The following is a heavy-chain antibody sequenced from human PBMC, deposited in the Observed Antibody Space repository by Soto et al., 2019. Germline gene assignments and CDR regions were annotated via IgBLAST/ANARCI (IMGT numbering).Heavy chain of an antibody. V-gene: IGHV3-33*01. CDR3: ASSAA. CDR2: IWYDGSNT. J-gene: IGHJ5*02. Sequence: LRLSCAASGFIFRSYGMHWVRQAPGKGLEWVAVIWYDGSNTYYADPVKGRFTISRDNSKNTLFLQMNSLRAEDTAVYYCASSAAWGRGTLVTVSS. CDR1: GFIFRSYG. D-gene: IGHD6-19*01.